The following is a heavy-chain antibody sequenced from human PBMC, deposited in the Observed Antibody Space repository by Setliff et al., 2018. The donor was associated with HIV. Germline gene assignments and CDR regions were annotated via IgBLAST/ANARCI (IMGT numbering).Heavy chain of an antibody. CDR1: GFTFGDYA. Sequence: GGSLRLSCAASGFTFGDYAMSWVRRAPGKGLEWVGFIRTNARGGATEYAASVKGRFTISRDDSKSIAYLQMSSLKIEDTAVYYCARAGVVVAATSYYYGMDVWGQGTTVTVSS. J-gene: IGHJ6*02. V-gene: IGHV3-49*04. D-gene: IGHD2-15*01. CDR3: ARAGVVVAATSYYYGMDV. CDR2: IRTNARGGAT.